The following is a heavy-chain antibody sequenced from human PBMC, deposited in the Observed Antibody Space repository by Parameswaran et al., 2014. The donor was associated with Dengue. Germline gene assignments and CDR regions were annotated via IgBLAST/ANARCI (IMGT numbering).Heavy chain of an antibody. V-gene: IGHV3-21*01. CDR3: VRAGYCSTTSCRYWFDP. CDR2: ISTTSNYI. Sequence: KWIRQPPGKGLEWVSSISTTSNYIYYADSVKGRFTTSRDNAKNSLYLQLNSLRAEDAAVYYCVRAGYCSTTSCRYWFDPWGQGTLVTVSS. J-gene: IGHJ5*02. D-gene: IGHD2-2*01.